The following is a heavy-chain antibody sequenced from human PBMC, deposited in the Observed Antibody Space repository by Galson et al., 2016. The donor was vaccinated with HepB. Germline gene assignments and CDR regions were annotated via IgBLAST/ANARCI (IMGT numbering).Heavy chain of an antibody. J-gene: IGHJ4*02. CDR2: IRSKTYGVTS. V-gene: IGHV3-49*03. D-gene: IGHD5-18*01. CDR1: GFTFGDYA. Sequence: SLRLSCAASGFTFGDYALSWFRQAPGKGLEWVGFIRSKTYGVTSEYAASVKGRFTISRDDSKSIAYLQMNSLRAEDTAVYYCARDLPSRIQRWLQGYFDFWGQGTLVTVSS. CDR3: ARDLPSRIQRWLQGYFDF.